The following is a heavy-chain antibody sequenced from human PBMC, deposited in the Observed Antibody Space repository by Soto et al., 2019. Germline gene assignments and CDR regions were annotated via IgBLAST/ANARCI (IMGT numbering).Heavy chain of an antibody. J-gene: IGHJ4*02. CDR1: GFNFNKYA. V-gene: IGHV3-23*01. CDR3: AKDLSLHYVFWDGYYADF. D-gene: IGHD3-3*01. CDR2: IRGGAGKT. Sequence: EVQLLESGGGLAQPGGSLRLSCGASGFNFNKYAMSWVRQAPGKGLEWVSIIRGGAGKTSYADSVKGRFTISRDNSNNALYLQMKNLSVEDTAVYYCAKDLSLHYVFWDGYYADFWCQGILVTVSS.